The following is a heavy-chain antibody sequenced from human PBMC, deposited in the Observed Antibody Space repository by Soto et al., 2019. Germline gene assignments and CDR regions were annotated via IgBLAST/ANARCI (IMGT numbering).Heavy chain of an antibody. V-gene: IGHV3-23*01. CDR3: AKSDYSNYQHSYYYYYMDV. D-gene: IGHD4-4*01. CDR2: ISGSGGST. Sequence: GGSLRLSCAASGFTFSSYAMSWVRQAPGKGLEWVSAISGSGGSTYYADSVKGRFTISRDNSKNTLYLQMNSLRAEDTAVYYCAKSDYSNYQHSYYYYYMDVWGKGTTVTVSS. J-gene: IGHJ6*03. CDR1: GFTFSSYA.